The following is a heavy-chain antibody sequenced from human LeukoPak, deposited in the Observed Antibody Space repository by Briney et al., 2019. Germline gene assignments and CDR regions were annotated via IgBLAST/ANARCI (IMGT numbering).Heavy chain of an antibody. J-gene: IGHJ4*02. CDR1: KFTFSNYG. CDR3: AKEYDSRGYGANFDN. Sequence: GGSLRLSCAASKFTFSNYGMHWVRQAPGKGLEWVAIISSSGAIQYYLESVKGRFTISRDNSGNTLYLQMNSLRPEDTAVYYCAKEYDSRGYGANFDNWGQGTLVTVSS. CDR2: ISSSGAIQ. D-gene: IGHD3-10*01. V-gene: IGHV3-30*18.